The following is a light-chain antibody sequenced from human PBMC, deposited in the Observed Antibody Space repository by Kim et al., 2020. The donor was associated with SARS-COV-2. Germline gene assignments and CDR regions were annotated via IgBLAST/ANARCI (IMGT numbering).Light chain of an antibody. CDR3: QQYDNVPYT. J-gene: IGKJ2*01. CDR1: QDISNY. Sequence: AYVGDRVTITCQASQDISNYLNWYQQKPGKAPKLLIYDASNLETGIPSRFSGSGSGKDFTLTIRSLQPGDIAIYYCQQYDNVPYTFGQGTKLEI. CDR2: DAS. V-gene: IGKV1-33*01.